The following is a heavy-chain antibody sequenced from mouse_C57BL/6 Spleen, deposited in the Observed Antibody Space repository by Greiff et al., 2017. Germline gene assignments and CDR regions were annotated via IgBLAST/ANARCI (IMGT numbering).Heavy chain of an antibody. CDR1: GYTFTSYW. CDR3: ARDYGRDYAMDY. Sequence: QVQLQQPGAELVKPGASVKLSCKASGYTFTSYWMQWVKQRPGQGLEWIGEIDPSDSYTNYNQKFKGKATLTVDTSSSTAYMQLSSLTSEDSAVYYCARDYGRDYAMDYWGQGTSGTVAS. CDR2: IDPSDSYT. J-gene: IGHJ4*01. V-gene: IGHV1-50*01. D-gene: IGHD1-1*01.